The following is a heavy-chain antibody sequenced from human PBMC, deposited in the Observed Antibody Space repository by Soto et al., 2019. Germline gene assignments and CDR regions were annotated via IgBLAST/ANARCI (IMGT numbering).Heavy chain of an antibody. Sequence: SETLSLTCADYGGSFSGYYWSWIRQSPGKGLEWIGDINHLGGTNYNPSLKSRVTISVDTSNSQFSLKLKSVTAADTALYYCARGAGFLNYWGQGTQVTVSS. V-gene: IGHV4-34*01. CDR3: ARGAGFLNY. CDR1: GGSFSGYY. D-gene: IGHD6-25*01. J-gene: IGHJ4*02. CDR2: INHLGGT.